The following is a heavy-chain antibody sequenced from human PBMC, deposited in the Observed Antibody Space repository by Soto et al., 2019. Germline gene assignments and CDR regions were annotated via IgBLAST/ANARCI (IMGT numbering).Heavy chain of an antibody. Sequence: GGSLRLSCAASGFTFSSYAMSWVRQAPGKGLEWVSAISGSGGSTYYADSVKGRFTISRDNSKNTLYLQMNSLRAEDTAVYYCAKGNYYYGSGSSDYWDQGTLVTVSS. CDR1: GFTFSSYA. CDR3: AKGNYYYGSGSSDY. V-gene: IGHV3-23*01. D-gene: IGHD3-10*01. CDR2: ISGSGGST. J-gene: IGHJ4*02.